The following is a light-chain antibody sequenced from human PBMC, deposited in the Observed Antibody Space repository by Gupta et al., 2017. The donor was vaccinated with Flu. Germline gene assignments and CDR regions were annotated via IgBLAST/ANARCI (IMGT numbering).Light chain of an antibody. J-gene: IGKJ5*01. CDR2: DTS. CDR3: QQRGDWPIT. Sequence: VLTQSPATLSFSPGDRATLTCTASQSVSTFLAWYQQRPGQAPRLLIYDTSNRATGVPARFGGSGSGTDFTLTISSLEPEDVAVYYCQQRGDWPITFGQGTRLDIK. CDR1: QSVSTF. V-gene: IGKV3-11*01.